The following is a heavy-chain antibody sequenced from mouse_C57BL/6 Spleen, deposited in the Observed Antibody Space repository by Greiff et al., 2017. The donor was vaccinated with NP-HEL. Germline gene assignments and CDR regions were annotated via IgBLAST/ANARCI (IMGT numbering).Heavy chain of an antibody. D-gene: IGHD4-1*01. CDR2: IHPNSGST. CDR1: GYTFTSYR. Sequence: QVQLKESGAELVKPGASVKSSCKASGYTFTSYRMHWVKQRPGQGLEWIGMIHPNSGSTNYNEKFKSKATLTVDKSSSTAYMQLSSLTSEDSAVYYCAREKLNYYAMDYWGQGTSVTVSS. CDR3: AREKLNYYAMDY. J-gene: IGHJ4*01. V-gene: IGHV1-64*01.